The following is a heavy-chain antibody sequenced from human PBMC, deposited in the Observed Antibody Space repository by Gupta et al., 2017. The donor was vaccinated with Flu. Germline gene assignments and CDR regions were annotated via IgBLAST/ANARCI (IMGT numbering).Heavy chain of an antibody. CDR3: ASSGYSSGWYDY. V-gene: IGHV1-69*06. Sequence: QVQLVQSGAEVTKPGPSVKVSCKAAGGTFSSYAISWVRQAPGQGLEWMGGIIPIFGTANYAQKFQGRVTITADKSTSTAYMELSSLRSEDTAVYYCASSGYSSGWYDYWGQGTLVTVSS. CDR2: IIPIFGTA. CDR1: GGTFSSYA. J-gene: IGHJ4*02. D-gene: IGHD6-19*01.